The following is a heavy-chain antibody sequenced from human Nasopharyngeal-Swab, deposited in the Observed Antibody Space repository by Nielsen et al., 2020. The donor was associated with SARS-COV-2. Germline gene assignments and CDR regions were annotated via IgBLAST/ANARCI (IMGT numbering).Heavy chain of an antibody. Sequence: VRQAPGKGLEWVAVISYDGSNKYYADSVKGRFTISRDNSKNTLYLQMNSLRAEDTAVYYCARGDSSSSTGVDYWGRGTLVTVSS. D-gene: IGHD6-6*01. V-gene: IGHV3-30-3*01. CDR3: ARGDSSSSTGVDY. CDR2: ISYDGSNK. J-gene: IGHJ4*02.